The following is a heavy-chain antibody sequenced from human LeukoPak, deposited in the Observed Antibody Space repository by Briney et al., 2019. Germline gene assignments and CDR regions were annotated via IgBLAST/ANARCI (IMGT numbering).Heavy chain of an antibody. J-gene: IGHJ4*02. Sequence: SETLSLTCTVSGGSISSSSYYWSWIRQPPGKGLEWIGEINHSGSTNYNPSLKSRVTISVDTSKNQFSLKLSSVTAADTAVYYCARRTLRYCSGGSCYFFDYWGQGTLVTVSS. D-gene: IGHD2-15*01. V-gene: IGHV4-39*07. CDR1: GGSISSSSYY. CDR2: INHSGST. CDR3: ARRTLRYCSGGSCYFFDY.